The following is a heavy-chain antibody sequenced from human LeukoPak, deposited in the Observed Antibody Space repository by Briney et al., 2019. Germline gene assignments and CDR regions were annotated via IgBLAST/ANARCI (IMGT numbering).Heavy chain of an antibody. Sequence: PGGSLRLSCTASGFTFSTYTMNWVRQAPGKGLEWVSSISSSSYYIYYADSVKGRFTISRDNAKNSLFLQMNSLRSEDTAVYYCANASYGSGSPRDGFAPWGQGTLVTVSS. V-gene: IGHV3-21*01. D-gene: IGHD3-10*01. CDR2: ISSSSYYI. J-gene: IGHJ5*02. CDR3: ANASYGSGSPRDGFAP. CDR1: GFTFSTYT.